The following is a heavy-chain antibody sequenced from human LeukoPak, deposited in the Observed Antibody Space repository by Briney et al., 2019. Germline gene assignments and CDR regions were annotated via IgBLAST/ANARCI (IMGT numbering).Heavy chain of an antibody. CDR2: VDGGGGGT. CDR3: AKQSAGSAAWYSLHYDF. V-gene: IGHV3-23*01. Sequence: GGSLRLSCAASGFTLSSYAMTWVRQAPGRGLEWVSSVDGGGGGTYYADSVKGRFTISRDNSKDTLYLQMNGLRAEDTAVYSCAKQSAGSAAWYSLHYDFWGQGTLVTVSS. J-gene: IGHJ4*02. D-gene: IGHD6-13*01. CDR1: GFTLSSYA.